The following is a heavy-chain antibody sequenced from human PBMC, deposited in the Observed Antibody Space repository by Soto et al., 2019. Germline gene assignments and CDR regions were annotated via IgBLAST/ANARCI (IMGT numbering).Heavy chain of an antibody. CDR1: GGSFSGYY. J-gene: IGHJ6*02. V-gene: IGHV4-34*01. CDR3: ARVSGIHYYGMDV. CDR2: INHSGST. D-gene: IGHD3-10*01. Sequence: SETLSLTCAVYGGSFSGYYWSWIRQPPGKGLEWIGEINHSGSTNYNPSLKSRVTISVDTSKNQFSLKLSSVTAADTAVYYCARVSGIHYYGMDVWGQGTTVTVSS.